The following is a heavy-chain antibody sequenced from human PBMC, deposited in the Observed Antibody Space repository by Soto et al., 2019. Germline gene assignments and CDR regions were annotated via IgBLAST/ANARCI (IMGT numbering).Heavy chain of an antibody. J-gene: IGHJ4*02. V-gene: IGHV1-69*08. CDR2: IIPLLDIA. CDR1: GDILSRYT. Sequence: QVQLVQSGAEVKKPGSSVKVSCKASGDILSRYTISWVRQAPGQGLEWMGRIIPLLDIANYAQKFQGRVTIIADKSTNTAYMELSSLRSEDTAVYFCAREDYGGNFDYFACWGQGTLVTVSS. CDR3: AREDYGGNFDYFAC. D-gene: IGHD4-17*01.